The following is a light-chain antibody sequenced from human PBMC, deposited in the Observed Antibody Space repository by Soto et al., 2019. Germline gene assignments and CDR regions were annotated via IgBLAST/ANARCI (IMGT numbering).Light chain of an antibody. CDR1: QSIANW. J-gene: IGKJ1*01. Sequence: IQMTQSPPTLSASVGDRVTITCRASQSIANWLAWYQHKPGKAPKLLIYDASSLESGVPSRFSGSGSGTEFTLTISSLQPDDFATYYCQQYNSYWTFGQGTKVDI. CDR2: DAS. V-gene: IGKV1-5*01. CDR3: QQYNSYWT.